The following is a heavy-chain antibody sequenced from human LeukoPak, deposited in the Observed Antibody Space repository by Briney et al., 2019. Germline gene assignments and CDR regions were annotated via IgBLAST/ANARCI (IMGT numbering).Heavy chain of an antibody. CDR1: GYTFTSYG. CDR3: AGNAGGYNFGYFDY. J-gene: IGHJ4*02. Sequence: GASVKVSCKASGYTFTSYGISWVRQAPGQGLEWMGWISAYNGNTNYAQKLQGRVTMTADTSTSTAYMELRSLRSDDTAVYYCAGNAGGYNFGYFDYWGQGTLVTVSS. V-gene: IGHV1-18*01. CDR2: ISAYNGNT. D-gene: IGHD5-24*01.